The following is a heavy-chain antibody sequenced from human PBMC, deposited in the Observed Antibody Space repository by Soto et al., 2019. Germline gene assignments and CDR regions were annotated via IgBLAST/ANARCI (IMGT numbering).Heavy chain of an antibody. CDR2: IYPGDSDT. CDR3: ARHLYSSSWYSLDY. V-gene: IGHV5-51*01. Sequence: GESLKISCKGSGYDFTHYWIAWVRQTPGKGLEWMGVIYPGDSDTKYSPSFQGQVTISADKSIDTAYLQRSGLKASDTAIYYCARHLYSSSWYSLDYWGQGTLVTVSS. CDR1: GYDFTHYW. D-gene: IGHD6-13*01. J-gene: IGHJ4*02.